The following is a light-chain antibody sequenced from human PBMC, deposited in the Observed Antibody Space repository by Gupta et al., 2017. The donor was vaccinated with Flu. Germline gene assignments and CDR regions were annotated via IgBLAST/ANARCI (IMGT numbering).Light chain of an antibody. CDR1: ALPNRY. CDR3: QSADSRSAFYV. J-gene: IGLJ1*01. Sequence: GDALPNRYAYWYQQKPGQAPVLLIYKDNERPSGIPERFSGSNSGTTVTLTISGVQAEDEADYYCQSADSRSAFYVFGTGTKLTVL. V-gene: IGLV3-25*03. CDR2: KDN.